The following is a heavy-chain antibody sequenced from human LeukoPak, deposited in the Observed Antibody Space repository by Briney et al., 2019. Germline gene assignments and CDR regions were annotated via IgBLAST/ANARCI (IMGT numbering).Heavy chain of an antibody. CDR1: GFTSSIYP. V-gene: IGHV3-30*04. D-gene: IGHD1-14*01. CDR3: AKDRVGIYFDY. J-gene: IGHJ4*02. CDR2: IAYDGSYK. Sequence: GGSLRLSCAASGFTSSIYPMHWVRQAPGKGLEWVAVIAYDGSYKYYADSVKGRFTISRDNSKSTLYLLMNSLRAEDTAVYYCAKDRVGIYFDYWGQGTLVTVSS.